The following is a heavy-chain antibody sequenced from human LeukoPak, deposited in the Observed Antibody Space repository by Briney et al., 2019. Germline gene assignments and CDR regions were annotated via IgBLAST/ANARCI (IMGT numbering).Heavy chain of an antibody. CDR2: ISGSGVST. CDR1: GFAFSSYS. V-gene: IGHV3-23*01. J-gene: IGHJ4*02. CDR3: AKDSFSSS. D-gene: IGHD2-2*01. Sequence: GGSLRLSCAASGFAFSSYSMNWVRQAPGKGLEWVSTISGSGVSTFYADPVKGRFTISRDNSKNTLYLHMSSLSAEDTAVYYCAKDSFSSSWGQGTLVTVSS.